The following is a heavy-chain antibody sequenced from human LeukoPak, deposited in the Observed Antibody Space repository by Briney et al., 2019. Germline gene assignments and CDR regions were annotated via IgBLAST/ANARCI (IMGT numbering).Heavy chain of an antibody. D-gene: IGHD1-7*01. Sequence: GRSLRLTCAASGFILGAYALGWVRQEPGKGLEWVAVILYDGSNIYYVASVKGRIIISRDKYKNTVYLQMNSLRVEDTAVYYCARDAGTDGTYFDYWGQGTLVTVSS. CDR3: ARDAGTDGTYFDY. J-gene: IGHJ4*02. V-gene: IGHV3-30*03. CDR1: GFILGAYA. CDR2: ILYDGSNI.